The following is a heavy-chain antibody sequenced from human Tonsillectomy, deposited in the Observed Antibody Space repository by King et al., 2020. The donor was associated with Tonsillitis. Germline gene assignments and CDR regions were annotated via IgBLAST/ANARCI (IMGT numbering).Heavy chain of an antibody. D-gene: IGHD3-22*01. CDR2: ISSNGGST. J-gene: IGHJ6*03. V-gene: IGHV3-64*01. CDR1: GFTFSSYA. Sequence: VQLVESGGGLVQPGGSLRLSCAASGFTFSSYAMHWVRQAPGKGLEYVSAISSNGGSTYDANSVKGRFTISRDNSKNTLYLQMGSLRAEDMAVYYCAREGYDSSGYYYGGDMDVWGKGTTVTVSS. CDR3: AREGYDSSGYYYGGDMDV.